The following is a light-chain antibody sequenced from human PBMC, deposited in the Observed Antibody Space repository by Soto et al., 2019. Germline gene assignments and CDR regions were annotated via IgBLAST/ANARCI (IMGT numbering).Light chain of an antibody. Sequence: QSVLTQPASVSGSPGQSITISCTGTSNDVGHYDLVSRYQHHPGKAPQVIIYQGTKRPSGVSDRYSGSKSGNSASLTISGLQADDEADYYCCSLTTSHTYVFGSGTKVTVL. CDR2: QGT. CDR1: SNDVGHYDL. CDR3: CSLTTSHTYV. V-gene: IGLV2-14*02. J-gene: IGLJ1*01.